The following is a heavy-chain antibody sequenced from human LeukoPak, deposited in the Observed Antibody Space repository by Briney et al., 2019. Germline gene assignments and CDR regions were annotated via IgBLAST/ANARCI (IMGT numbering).Heavy chain of an antibody. CDR2: ISSSSSYI. CDR3: AKSLGYSSGSYFDY. D-gene: IGHD6-19*01. J-gene: IGHJ4*02. Sequence: GGSLRLSCAASGFTFSSYSMNWVRQAPGKGLEWVSSISSSSSYIYYADSVKGRFTISRDNSKNTLYLQMNSLRAEDTAVYYCAKSLGYSSGSYFDYWGQGTLVTVSS. CDR1: GFTFSSYS. V-gene: IGHV3-21*04.